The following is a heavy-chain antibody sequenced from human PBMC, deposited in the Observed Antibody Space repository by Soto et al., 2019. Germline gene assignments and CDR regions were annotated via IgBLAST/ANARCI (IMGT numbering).Heavy chain of an antibody. V-gene: IGHV3-23*01. J-gene: IGHJ5*02. CDR2: ISGSGGST. CDR1: GFTFSSYA. D-gene: IGHD6-13*01. Sequence: EVQLLESGGGLVQPGGSLRLSCAASGFTFSSYAMSWVRQAPGKGLEWVSAISGSGGSTYYADSVKCRFTISRDNSKNTLYLQMNSLRAADTAVYYCARGIAAAGPFAPWGQGTLVTVSS. CDR3: ARGIAAAGPFAP.